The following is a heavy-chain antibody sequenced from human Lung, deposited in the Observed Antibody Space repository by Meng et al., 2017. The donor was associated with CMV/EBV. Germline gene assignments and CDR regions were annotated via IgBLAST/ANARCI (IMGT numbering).Heavy chain of an antibody. D-gene: IGHD3-3*01. J-gene: IGHJ4*02. CDR2: INLNSGGT. V-gene: IGHV1-2*02. CDR3: AGDKGWSGYDV. CDR1: GYTFTDYY. Sequence: QVQLVQSGAEVKKPGASLTLSCKASGYTFTDYYIHWVRQAPGQGLEWMGWINLNSGGTHDSQNFQGRVTMTTNTSISTAYMELSRLTSDDTAVYYCAGDKGWSGYDVWGQGTLVTVSS.